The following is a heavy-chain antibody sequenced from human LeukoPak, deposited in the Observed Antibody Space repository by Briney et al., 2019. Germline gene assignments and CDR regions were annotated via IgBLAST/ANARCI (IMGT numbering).Heavy chain of an antibody. CDR2: IYRSGST. J-gene: IGHJ4*02. CDR3: AITVTMEGYYFDY. V-gene: IGHV4-38-2*01. D-gene: IGHD4-11*01. Sequence: SETLSLTCAVSGYSISSGYYWGWIRQPPGKGLEWIGSIYRSGSTYYNPSLKSRVTISVDTSKNQFSLKLSSVTAADTAVYYCAITVTMEGYYFDYWGQGTLVTVSS. CDR1: GYSISSGYY.